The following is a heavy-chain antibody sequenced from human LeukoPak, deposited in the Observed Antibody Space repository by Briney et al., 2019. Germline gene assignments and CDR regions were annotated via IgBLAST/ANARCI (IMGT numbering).Heavy chain of an antibody. CDR1: GYTFTGYY. J-gene: IGHJ4*02. V-gene: IGHV1-2*02. D-gene: IGHD3-16*02. Sequence: ASVKVSCKASGYTFTGYYMHWVRQAPGQGLEWMGWINPNSGGTNYAQKFQGRVTMTRDTAISTAYMELSRLRSDDTAVYYCARDLYEYFWGSYRYNGLIDYWGQGTLVTVSS. CDR2: INPNSGGT. CDR3: ARDLYEYFWGSYRYNGLIDY.